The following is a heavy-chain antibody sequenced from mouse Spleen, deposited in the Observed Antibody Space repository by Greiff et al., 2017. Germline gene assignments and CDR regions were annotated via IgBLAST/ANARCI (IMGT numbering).Heavy chain of an antibody. Sequence: EVHLVESGGGLVQPGGSMKLSCVASGFTFSNYWMNWVRQSPEKGLEWVAQIRLKSDNYATHYAESVKGRFTISRDDSKSSVYLQMNNLRAEDTGIYYCTASYYYGSTYFDYWGQGTTLTVSS. V-gene: IGHV6-3*01. CDR1: GFTFSNYW. D-gene: IGHD1-1*01. CDR3: TASYYYGSTYFDY. J-gene: IGHJ2*01. CDR2: IRLKSDNYAT.